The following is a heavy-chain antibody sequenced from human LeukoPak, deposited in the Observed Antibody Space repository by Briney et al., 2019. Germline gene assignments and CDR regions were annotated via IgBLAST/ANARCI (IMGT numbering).Heavy chain of an antibody. J-gene: IGHJ6*02. CDR2: ISGSGGST. V-gene: IGHV3-23*01. Sequence: GGSLRLSCAASGFTFSNYWMSWVRQAPGKGLEWVSSISGSGGSTFYADSVRGRFTISRDNSQNTVDLQMNSLRAEDTAVYYCARDSSDFWSGLYYGMDVWGQGTTVTVSS. D-gene: IGHD3-3*01. CDR3: ARDSSDFWSGLYYGMDV. CDR1: GFTFSNYW.